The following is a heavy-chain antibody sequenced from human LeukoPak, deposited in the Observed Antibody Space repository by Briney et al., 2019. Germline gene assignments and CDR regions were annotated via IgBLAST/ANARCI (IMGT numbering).Heavy chain of an antibody. D-gene: IGHD6-13*01. V-gene: IGHV1-8*01. CDR3: ARAPMGAAALY. CDR2: MNPVSGNA. J-gene: IGHJ4*02. Sequence: GAPVKVSCKASGYTFTNFDINWVRQAPGQGLERMGWMNPVSGNAGSAQKFQGRVTLTRDTSISTAYMELSSLRSDDTAFYYCARAPMGAAALYWGQGTLVTVSS. CDR1: GYTFTNFD.